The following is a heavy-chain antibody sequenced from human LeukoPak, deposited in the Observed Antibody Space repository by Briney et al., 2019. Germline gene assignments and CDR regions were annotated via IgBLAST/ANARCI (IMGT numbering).Heavy chain of an antibody. D-gene: IGHD3-3*01. CDR2: IKQDGSEK. Sequence: PGGSLRLSCAASGFTFSSYWMSWVRQAPGKGLEWVANIKQDGSEKYYVDSVKGRFTISRDNAKNSLYLQMDSLRAEDTAVYYCAKDPYDFWSGYFDYWGQGTLVTVSS. V-gene: IGHV3-7*01. J-gene: IGHJ4*02. CDR1: GFTFSSYW. CDR3: AKDPYDFWSGYFDY.